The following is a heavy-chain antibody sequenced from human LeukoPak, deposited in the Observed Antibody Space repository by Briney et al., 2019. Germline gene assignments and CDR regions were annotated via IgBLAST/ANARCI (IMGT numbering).Heavy chain of an antibody. Sequence: SETLSLTXDVSGYSISSGYYWGWIRQPPGKGLEWIGSIYHSGSTYYNPSLKSRVTISVDTSKNQFSLKLSSVTAADTAVYYCARLKYSSSHFDYWGQGTLVTVSS. CDR3: ARLKYSSSHFDY. V-gene: IGHV4-38-2*01. CDR1: GYSISSGYY. CDR2: IYHSGST. J-gene: IGHJ4*02. D-gene: IGHD6-6*01.